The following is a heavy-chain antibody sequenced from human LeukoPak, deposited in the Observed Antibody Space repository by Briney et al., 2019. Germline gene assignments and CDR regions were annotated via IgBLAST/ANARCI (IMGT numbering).Heavy chain of an antibody. CDR1: GGSFSGYY. J-gene: IGHJ5*02. D-gene: IGHD2-15*01. Sequence: SETLSLTCAVYGGSFSGYYWSWIRQPPGKGLEWIGEINHSGSTNYNPSLKSRVTISVDTSKNQFSLKLSSVTAADTAVYYCARRKLGYCSGGSCYSGGWFDPWGQGTLVTVSS. CDR3: ARRKLGYCSGGSCYSGGWFDP. V-gene: IGHV4-34*01. CDR2: INHSGST.